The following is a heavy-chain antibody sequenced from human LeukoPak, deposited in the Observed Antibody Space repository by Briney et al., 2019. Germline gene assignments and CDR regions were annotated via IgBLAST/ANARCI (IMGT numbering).Heavy chain of an antibody. CDR3: ARGVGTSWFDP. CDR1: GYTFTDYY. CDR2: INPNSGDP. V-gene: IGHV1-2*02. D-gene: IGHD2-15*01. J-gene: IGHJ5*02. Sequence: ASVKVSCKASGYTFTDYYMHWVRQAPGQGFEWMGWINPNSGDPNYAQKFQGRVTMTRDTSISTAYMELSSLRSDDTAVCYCARGVGTSWFDPWGQGTLVTVSS.